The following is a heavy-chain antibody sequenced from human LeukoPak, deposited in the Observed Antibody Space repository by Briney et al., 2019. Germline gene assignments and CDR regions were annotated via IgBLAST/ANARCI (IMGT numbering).Heavy chain of an antibody. V-gene: IGHV3-30*03. D-gene: IGHD3-22*01. CDR3: ARAGNYYDSSGYAFDI. CDR2: ISYDGSNK. Sequence: PGGSLRLSCAASGFTFSSYGMHWVRQAPGKGLEWVAVISYDGSNKYYADSVKGRFTISRDNSKNTLYLQMNSLRAEDTAVYYCARAGNYYDSSGYAFDIWGQGTMVTVSS. CDR1: GFTFSSYG. J-gene: IGHJ3*02.